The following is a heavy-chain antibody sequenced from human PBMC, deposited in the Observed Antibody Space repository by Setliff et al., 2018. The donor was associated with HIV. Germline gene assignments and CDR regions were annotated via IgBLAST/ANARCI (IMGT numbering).Heavy chain of an antibody. Sequence: GESLKISCRGFGYSFGDYWIGWVRQKPGKGLEWMGIIFPADSDTRVSPSFQGQVTISADRSTYAAFLQWTSLKASDTGMYFCARHRVDTSMLVVKSPGAFDLWGQGTLVTVSS. V-gene: IGHV5-51*01. D-gene: IGHD3-22*01. CDR3: ARHRVDTSMLVVKSPGAFDL. J-gene: IGHJ3*01. CDR1: GYSFGDYW. CDR2: IFPADSDT.